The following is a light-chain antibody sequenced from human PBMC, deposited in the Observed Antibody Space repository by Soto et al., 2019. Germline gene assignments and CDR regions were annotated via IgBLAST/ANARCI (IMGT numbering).Light chain of an antibody. V-gene: IGKV1-5*03. J-gene: IGKJ1*01. CDR3: QHYNSYSEA. CDR1: QSISSW. CDR2: KAS. Sequence: QMTQSPSTLSASVGDRVTITCRASQSISSWLAWYQQKQGKAPKLLIYKASSLESGVPSRFSGSGSGTELTITISSLQPDDVETYYGQHYNSYSEAFGQGTKVDIK.